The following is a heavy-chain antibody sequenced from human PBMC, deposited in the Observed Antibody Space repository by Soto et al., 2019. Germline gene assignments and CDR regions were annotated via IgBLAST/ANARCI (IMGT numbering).Heavy chain of an antibody. Sequence: QVQLVQSGAEVKKPGASVKVSCKASGYTFTSYAMHWVRQAPGQRLEWMGWINAGNGNTKYSQKFQGRVTITRDTSASKAYMELSSLRSEDTAVYYCARIAVAGDFDYWGQGTLVTVSS. D-gene: IGHD6-19*01. CDR2: INAGNGNT. CDR1: GYTFTSYA. CDR3: ARIAVAGDFDY. J-gene: IGHJ4*02. V-gene: IGHV1-3*01.